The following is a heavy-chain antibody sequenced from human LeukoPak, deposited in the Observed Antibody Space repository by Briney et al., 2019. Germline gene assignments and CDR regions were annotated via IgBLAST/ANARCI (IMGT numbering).Heavy chain of an antibody. J-gene: IGHJ4*02. V-gene: IGHV3-7*01. CDR2: IRQDGVEK. D-gene: IGHD2-15*01. Sequence: PGGSLRLSCAASGFTFGNSWMTWVRQAPGKGLEWVAHIRQDGVEKYYVDSVRGRFTISRDNAKNSMNLQMNGLRVEDTAVYYCTRVNNRYSDFWSQGSLVIVSS. CDR1: GFTFGNSW. CDR3: TRVNNRYSDF.